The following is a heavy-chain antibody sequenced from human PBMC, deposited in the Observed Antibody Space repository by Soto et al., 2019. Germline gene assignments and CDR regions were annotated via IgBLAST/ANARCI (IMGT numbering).Heavy chain of an antibody. D-gene: IGHD2-21*01. Sequence: EVQLVESGGGLVQPGGSLRLSCVASGFTFSSNWMHWVRRVPGRGLVWVSRINTDGSETTYEDSVEGRFTISRDNAKNRLYLQMNSLRGEETAVYYCARDGEGFWGQGTLVTVSS. CDR3: ARDGEGF. J-gene: IGHJ4*02. CDR2: INTDGSET. CDR1: GFTFSSNW. V-gene: IGHV3-74*01.